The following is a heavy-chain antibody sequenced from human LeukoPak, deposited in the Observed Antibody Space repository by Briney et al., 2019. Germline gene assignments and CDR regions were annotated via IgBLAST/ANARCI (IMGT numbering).Heavy chain of an antibody. Sequence: PGGSLRLSCAASGFTFSSYSMNWVRQAPGKGLEWVSHISSSSSTIYYADSVKGRFTISRDNAKNSLYLQMNSLRAEDTAVYYCARDPGYRSSWYRGWFDPWGQGTLVTVSS. V-gene: IGHV3-48*04. J-gene: IGHJ5*02. CDR2: ISSSSSTI. CDR1: GFTFSSYS. D-gene: IGHD6-13*01. CDR3: ARDPGYRSSWYRGWFDP.